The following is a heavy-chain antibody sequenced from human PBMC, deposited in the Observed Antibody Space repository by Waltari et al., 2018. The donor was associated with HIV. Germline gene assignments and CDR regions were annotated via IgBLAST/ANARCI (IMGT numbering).Heavy chain of an antibody. V-gene: IGHV4-39*01. J-gene: IGHJ3*02. CDR3: ARPSGSDWPFHDAFDI. CDR1: GGSISSSSYY. D-gene: IGHD3-9*01. Sequence: QLQLQESGPGLVKPSETLSLTCTVSGGSISSSSYYWGWIRQPPGKGLEWIGSIYYSGSTYYNPSLKSRVTISVDTSKNQFSLKLSSVTAADTAVYYCARPSGSDWPFHDAFDIWGQGTMVTVSS. CDR2: IYYSGST.